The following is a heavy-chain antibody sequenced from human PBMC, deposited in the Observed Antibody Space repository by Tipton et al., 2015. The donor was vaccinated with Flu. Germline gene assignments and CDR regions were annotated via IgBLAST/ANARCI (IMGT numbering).Heavy chain of an antibody. CDR1: GGSISNYY. CDR2: IYTSGST. Sequence: TLSLTCTVSGGSISNYYWNWIRQPAGKGLEWIGRIYTSGSTSYNPSLKSRVTMSVDTSKNQFSLKLSSVTAADTAVYYCARGLYDFWSGYPPSYGMDVWGQGTTVTVSS. D-gene: IGHD3-3*01. V-gene: IGHV4-4*07. CDR3: ARGLYDFWSGYPPSYGMDV. J-gene: IGHJ6*02.